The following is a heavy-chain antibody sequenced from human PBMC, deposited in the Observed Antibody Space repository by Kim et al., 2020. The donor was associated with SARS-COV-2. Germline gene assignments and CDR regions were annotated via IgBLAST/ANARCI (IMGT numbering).Heavy chain of an antibody. D-gene: IGHD6-25*01. J-gene: IGHJ3*02. CDR2: IFDSGST. CDR3: AREAAGAFDI. Sequence: SETLSLTCSVSGGSVNSYLYYWTWIRQPPGKGLEWVGCIFDSGSTNYNPSLKSRVIISLDTSKNQFSLSLSSVTAADTAIYYCAREAAGAFDIWGQGTMVPVSS. CDR1: GGSVNSYLYY. V-gene: IGHV4-61*01.